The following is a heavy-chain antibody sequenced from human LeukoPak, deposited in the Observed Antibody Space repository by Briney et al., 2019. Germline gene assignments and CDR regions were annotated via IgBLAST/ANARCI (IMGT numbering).Heavy chain of an antibody. CDR2: IYSGGST. D-gene: IGHD6-13*01. J-gene: IGHJ4*02. Sequence: GGSLRLSCAASGFTVSSNYMSWVRQAPGKGLEWVSVIYSGGSTYYADSVKGRFTISRDNSKNTLYLQMNSLRAEDTAVYYCERVKAAAGPFDYWGQGTLVTVSS. CDR1: GFTVSSNY. V-gene: IGHV3-53*01. CDR3: ERVKAAAGPFDY.